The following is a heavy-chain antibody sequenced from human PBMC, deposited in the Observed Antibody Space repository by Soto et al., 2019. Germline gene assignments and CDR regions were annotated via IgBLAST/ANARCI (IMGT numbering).Heavy chain of an antibody. J-gene: IGHJ6*02. V-gene: IGHV1-2*02. CDR2: INPNSGGT. D-gene: IGHD3-3*01. CDR3: ARESSCITIFGVVIGGMDV. CDR1: GYTFTGYY. Sequence: AASVKVSCKASGYTFTGYYMHWVRQAPGQGLEWMGWINPNSGGTNYAQKFQGRVTMTRDTSISTAYMELSRLRSDDTAVYYCARESSCITIFGVVIGGMDVWGQGTTVTVS.